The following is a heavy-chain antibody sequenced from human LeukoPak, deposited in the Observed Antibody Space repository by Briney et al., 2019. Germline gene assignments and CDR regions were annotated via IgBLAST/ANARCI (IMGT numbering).Heavy chain of an antibody. CDR3: AKSEQQLSPVGLDY. J-gene: IGHJ4*02. Sequence: GGSLRLSCAASGFTFSSYAMSRVRQAPGKGLEWVSVISGSGGSTYYADSVKGRFTISRDNSKNTLYLQMNSLRAEDTAVYYCAKSEQQLSPVGLDYWGQGTLVTVSS. CDR2: ISGSGGST. CDR1: GFTFSSYA. V-gene: IGHV3-23*01. D-gene: IGHD6-13*01.